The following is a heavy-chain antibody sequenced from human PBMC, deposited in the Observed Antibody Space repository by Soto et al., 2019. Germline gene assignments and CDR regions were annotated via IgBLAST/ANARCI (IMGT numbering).Heavy chain of an antibody. CDR3: TTPNMTQAN. J-gene: IGHJ4*02. CDR1: GFTFSNAW. CDR2: IKIKTDGGTT. Sequence: GGSLRLSCAASGFTFSNAWMSWVRQAPGKGLEWVGRIKIKTDGGTTDYAAPVKGRFTISRDDSKNTLYLQMNSLKTEDTAVYYCTTPNMTQANWGQGTLVTVSS. V-gene: IGHV3-15*01.